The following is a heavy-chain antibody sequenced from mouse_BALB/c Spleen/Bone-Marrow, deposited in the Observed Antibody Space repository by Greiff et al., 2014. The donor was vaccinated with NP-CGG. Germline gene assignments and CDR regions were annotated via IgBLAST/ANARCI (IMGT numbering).Heavy chain of an antibody. Sequence: VQLQESGAELMKPGASVKISCKATGYTFGSYWIEWVKQRPGHGLEWIGEILPGSGTTNYNENFKGKATFTADTSSNTAYMQLSSLTSEDSAVYYCARDYRYDGAMDYWGQGTSVTVFS. CDR3: ARDYRYDGAMDY. J-gene: IGHJ4*01. CDR2: ILPGSGTT. CDR1: GYTFGSYW. V-gene: IGHV1-9*01. D-gene: IGHD2-14*01.